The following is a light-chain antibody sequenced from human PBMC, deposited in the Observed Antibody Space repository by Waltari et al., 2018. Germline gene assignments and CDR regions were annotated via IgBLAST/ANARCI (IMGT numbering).Light chain of an antibody. CDR1: QSVGTW. Sequence: DIPMTQSPSTLSASVGDRVTISCRASQSVGTWLAWYQQKPGKAPKLLIYMPSSLESGVPSRFSGRGSGTEFTLTISSLQPDDFATYSCQQYSSFSTFGQGTKLDI. J-gene: IGKJ2*01. CDR2: MPS. CDR3: QQYSSFST. V-gene: IGKV1-5*03.